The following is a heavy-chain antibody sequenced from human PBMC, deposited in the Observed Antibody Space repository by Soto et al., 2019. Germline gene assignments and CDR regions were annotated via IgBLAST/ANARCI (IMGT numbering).Heavy chain of an antibody. Sequence: QVQLQESGPGLVKPSETLSLTCTVSGGSISSYYWSWIRQPPGKGLEWIGYIYYSGSTNYNPSLKMRVTISVDTSKNQFSLKLSSVTAADTAVYYCARQQWLVLNAFDIWGQGTMVTVSS. D-gene: IGHD6-19*01. CDR2: IYYSGST. V-gene: IGHV4-59*01. CDR1: GGSISSYY. CDR3: ARQQWLVLNAFDI. J-gene: IGHJ3*02.